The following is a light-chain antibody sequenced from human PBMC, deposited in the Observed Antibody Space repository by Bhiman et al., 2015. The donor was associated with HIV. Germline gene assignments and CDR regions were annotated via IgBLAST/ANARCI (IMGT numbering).Light chain of an antibody. J-gene: IGLJ1*01. CDR3: SSYTSSSLYV. V-gene: IGLV3-21*01. CDR1: NIESKS. Sequence: SYELTQPPSVSVAPGKSASITCGGNNIESKSVHWYQKRPGQAPVLVIKYSSDRPSGIPERFSGSKSGNTASLTISGLQAEDEADYYCSSYTSSSLYVFGTGTKVTVL. CDR2: YSS.